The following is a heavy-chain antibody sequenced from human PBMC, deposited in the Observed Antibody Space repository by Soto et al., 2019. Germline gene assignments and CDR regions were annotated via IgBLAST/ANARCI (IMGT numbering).Heavy chain of an antibody. CDR3: ARSIYDSSGYYLDY. Sequence: PSETLSLTCTVSGGSISSGGYYWSWIRQHLGKGLEWIGYIYYSGSTYYNPSLKSRVTISVDTSKNQFSLKLSSVTAADTAVYYCARSIYDSSGYYLDYWGQGTLVTVSS. CDR1: GGSISSGGYY. D-gene: IGHD3-22*01. J-gene: IGHJ4*02. V-gene: IGHV4-31*03. CDR2: IYYSGST.